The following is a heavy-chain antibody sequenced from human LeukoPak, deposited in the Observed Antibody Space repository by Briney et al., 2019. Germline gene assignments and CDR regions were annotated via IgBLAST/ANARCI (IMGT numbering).Heavy chain of an antibody. Sequence: GGSLRLSCAASGFTFSSYAMSCVRQAPGKGLEWVSAISGSGGSTYYADSVKGRFTISRDNSKNTLYLQMNSLRAEDTAVYYCAKDTSPRQWLVRSSRSYAAFDYWGQGTLVTVSS. CDR3: AKDTSPRQWLVRSSRSYAAFDY. J-gene: IGHJ4*02. V-gene: IGHV3-23*01. CDR2: ISGSGGST. D-gene: IGHD6-19*01. CDR1: GFTFSSYA.